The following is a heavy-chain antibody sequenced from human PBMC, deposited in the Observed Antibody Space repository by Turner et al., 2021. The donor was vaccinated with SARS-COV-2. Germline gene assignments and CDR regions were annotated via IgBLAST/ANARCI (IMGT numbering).Heavy chain of an antibody. CDR1: GFTFSDDW. CDR2: IKTDGSSK. CDR3: VRHGSWNFDS. J-gene: IGHJ5*01. D-gene: IGHD1-1*01. V-gene: IGHV3-7*01. Sequence: EVQLVESGGGLVQSGGSLRLSCAGSGFTFSDDWMGWVRQAPGKGLEGVANIKTDGSSKYYVDSVKDRFTTSRDNAKNSLYLQMYSLRAEDTAVYYCVRHGSWNFDSWGQGTLVTVSS.